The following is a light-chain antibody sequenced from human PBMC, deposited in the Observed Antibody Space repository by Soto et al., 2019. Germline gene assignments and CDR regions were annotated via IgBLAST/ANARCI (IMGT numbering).Light chain of an antibody. J-gene: IGLJ1*01. CDR1: SSDVGGYNY. Sequence: QSVLTQPASVSGSPGQSITISCTGTSSDVGGYNYVSWYQQHPGKAPKLMIYDVSNRPSGVSNRFSGSKSGNTASLTISGLQAEDEADYYCSLSNGFGTGTKVTVL. CDR2: DVS. CDR3: SLSNG. V-gene: IGLV2-14*01.